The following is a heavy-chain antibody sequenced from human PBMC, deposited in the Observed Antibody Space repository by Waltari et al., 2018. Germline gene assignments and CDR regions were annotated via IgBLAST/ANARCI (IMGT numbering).Heavy chain of an antibody. CDR1: GGSISSYY. J-gene: IGHJ4*02. CDR2: IYYSGST. Sequence: QVQLQESGPGLVKPSETLSLTCTVSGGSISSYYWSWIRQPPGKGLEWIGYIYYSGSTHYNPSLKSRVPISVDTSKNQFSLKLSSVTAADTAVYYCARGVDHAGGSYFDYWGQGTLVTVSS. D-gene: IGHD1-26*01. CDR3: ARGVDHAGGSYFDY. V-gene: IGHV4-59*01.